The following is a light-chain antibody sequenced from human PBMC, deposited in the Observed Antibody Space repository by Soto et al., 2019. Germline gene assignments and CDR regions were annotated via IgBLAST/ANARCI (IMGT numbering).Light chain of an antibody. V-gene: IGKV3-20*01. CDR2: DVS. CDR1: QGVNSPY. CDR3: HQYITSPPPLI. Sequence: ESVLTQSPGTLSLSPGERATLACRASQGVNSPYLAWYQQKPGQAPRLLVYDVSTRATGIPHRFSGSGSGTEFTLTISRLEPEYFPVYSCHQYITSPPPLIFGGGTKVAIQ. J-gene: IGKJ4*01.